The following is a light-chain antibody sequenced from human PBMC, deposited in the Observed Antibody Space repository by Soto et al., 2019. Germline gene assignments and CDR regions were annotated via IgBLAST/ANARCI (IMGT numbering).Light chain of an antibody. CDR1: HSLQHNNGYNY. CDR3: MQPLQSWT. CDR2: LGS. V-gene: IGKV2-28*01. Sequence: DIVMTQSPLSLPVIPGEPASISCSSSHSLQHNNGYNYLDWYLQKPGQSPQLLIYLGSNRASGVPDRFSGSGSGTDFTLKISRVEAEDVGVYYCMQPLQSWTFGQGTKVDI. J-gene: IGKJ1*01.